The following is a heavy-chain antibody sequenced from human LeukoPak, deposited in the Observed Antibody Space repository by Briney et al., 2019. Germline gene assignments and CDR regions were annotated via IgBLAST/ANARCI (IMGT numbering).Heavy chain of an antibody. Sequence: GRSLRLSCAASRFTLDVYAMHWVRHAPGKGLEWVSVISWVGGSTYYADSLKGRVTISRDNSKNSLYLQMNSVSAEDTAVYYCARDIRPGLHDAFDIWGQGTMVTVSS. V-gene: IGHV3-43D*04. J-gene: IGHJ3*02. D-gene: IGHD2-15*01. CDR1: RFTLDVYA. CDR2: ISWVGGST. CDR3: ARDIRPGLHDAFDI.